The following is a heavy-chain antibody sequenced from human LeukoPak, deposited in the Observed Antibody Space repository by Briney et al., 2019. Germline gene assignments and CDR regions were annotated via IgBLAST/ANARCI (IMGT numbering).Heavy chain of an antibody. CDR3: ARVKGSGYFWYYYYGMDV. CDR1: GYTFTGYY. V-gene: IGHV1-18*04. CDR2: ISAYNGNT. Sequence: GASVKVSCKASGYTFTGYYMHWVRQAPGQGLEWMGWISAYNGNTNYAQKLQGRVTMTTDTSTSTAYMELRSLRSDDTAVYYCARVKGSGYFWYYYYGMDVWGQGTTVTVSS. J-gene: IGHJ6*02. D-gene: IGHD3-22*01.